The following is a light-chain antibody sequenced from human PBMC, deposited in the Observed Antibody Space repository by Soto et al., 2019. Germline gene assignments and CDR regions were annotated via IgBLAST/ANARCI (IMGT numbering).Light chain of an antibody. V-gene: IGKV3-20*01. Sequence: EIVLTQSPCTLSLSPGERSTLSRRASQSVSSSYLAWYQQKPGQAPRLLIYGASSRATGIPDRFSGSGSGTDFTLTISRLEPEDFAVYYCQQYGSSPPLTFGGGTKV. CDR1: QSVSSSY. CDR2: GAS. J-gene: IGKJ4*01. CDR3: QQYGSSPPLT.